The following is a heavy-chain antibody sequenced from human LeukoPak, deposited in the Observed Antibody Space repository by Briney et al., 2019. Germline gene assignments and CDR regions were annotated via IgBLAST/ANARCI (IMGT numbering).Heavy chain of an antibody. CDR1: DFTFSDHH. CDR2: VRNKARRYTT. V-gene: IGHV3-72*01. CDR3: ARSPLGIAPFDS. Sequence: GGSLRLSCAASDFTFSDHHMDWVRQAPGEGLEWIARVRNKARRYTTEYAASVNGRFTISRDDSENSLYLQMDSLKTEDTAVYYCARSPLGIAPFDSWGQGTLVAVSS. J-gene: IGHJ4*02. D-gene: IGHD7-27*01.